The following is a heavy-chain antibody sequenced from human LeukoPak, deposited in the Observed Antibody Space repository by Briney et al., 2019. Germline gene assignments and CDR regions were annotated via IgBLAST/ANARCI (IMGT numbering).Heavy chain of an antibody. CDR2: ISAYNGNT. CDR1: GYTFTSYG. D-gene: IGHD2-2*01. J-gene: IGHJ6*02. CDR3: ARDRVIVVVPAISDYYYYGMDV. V-gene: IGHV1-18*01. Sequence: ASVKVSCKASGYTFTSYGISWVRQAPGQGLEWMGWISAYNGNTNYAQKLQDRVTMTTDTSTSTAYMELRSLRSDDTAVYYCARDRVIVVVPAISDYYYYGMDVWGQGTTVTVSS.